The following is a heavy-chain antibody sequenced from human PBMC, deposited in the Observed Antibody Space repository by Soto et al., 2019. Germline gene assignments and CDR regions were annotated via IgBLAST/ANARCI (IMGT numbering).Heavy chain of an antibody. Sequence: SETLSLTCTVSGGSISSYYWSWIRQPPGKGLEWIGYIYYSGSTYYNPSLKSRVTISVDTSKNQFSLKLSSVTAADTAVYYCDRNAMIENWFDPWGQGTLVTVSS. D-gene: IGHD3-22*01. V-gene: IGHV4-30-4*01. CDR2: IYYSGST. CDR3: DRNAMIENWFDP. J-gene: IGHJ5*02. CDR1: GGSISSYY.